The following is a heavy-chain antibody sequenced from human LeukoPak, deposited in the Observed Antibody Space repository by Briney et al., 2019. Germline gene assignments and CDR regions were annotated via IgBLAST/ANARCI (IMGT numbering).Heavy chain of an antibody. CDR2: IYYSGST. V-gene: IGHV4-39*07. J-gene: IGHJ3*02. Sequence: PSDTLSLPCTVSCGYIGSSSHYWGWILQPPGKGLEWIGRIYYSGSTQYKPSLKSRVTISVDTSKNQYYLKLSYVTAADTAVYYCARVRTYYYDTARVGAFDIWGQGTMVTVSS. D-gene: IGHD3-22*01. CDR3: ARVRTYYYDTARVGAFDI. CDR1: CGYIGSSSHY.